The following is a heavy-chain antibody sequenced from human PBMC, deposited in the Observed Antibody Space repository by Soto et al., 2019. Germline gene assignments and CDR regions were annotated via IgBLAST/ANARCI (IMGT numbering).Heavy chain of an antibody. CDR2: ISSYNGNT. CDR3: ARGPRYCSSTSCFSGVTWFDP. V-gene: IGHV1-18*04. CDR1: GYTFTSYG. Sequence: AAVKVSCKASGYTFTSYGISWVRQAPGQGLEWMGWISSYNGNTNYAQKVQGRVTMTTDKSTSTTYMELRSLRSDDTAVYYCARGPRYCSSTSCFSGVTWFDPWGQGTLVTVSS. D-gene: IGHD2-2*01. J-gene: IGHJ5*02.